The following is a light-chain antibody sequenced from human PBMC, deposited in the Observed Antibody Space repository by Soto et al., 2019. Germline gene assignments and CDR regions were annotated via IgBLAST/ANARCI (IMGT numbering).Light chain of an antibody. Sequence: DIVMTQSPDSLAVSLGERATINCKSSQSVLYSSNNKNYLAWYQQKPGQPPKLLIYWASTRESGVPDRFSGSGSWTDFTLTISTLQAEDVAVYYCQQYYSTLFTFGPGTKVDIK. J-gene: IGKJ3*01. CDR2: WAS. CDR1: QSVLYSSNNKNY. V-gene: IGKV4-1*01. CDR3: QQYYSTLFT.